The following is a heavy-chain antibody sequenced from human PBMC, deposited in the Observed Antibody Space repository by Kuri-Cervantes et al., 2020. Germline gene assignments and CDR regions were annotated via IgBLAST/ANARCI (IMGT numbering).Heavy chain of an antibody. J-gene: IGHJ5*02. CDR2: MNPNSGNT. Sequence: ASVKVSCKASGYTFTSYGINWVRQATGQGLEWMGWMNPNSGNTGYAQKFQGRVTMTRNTSISTAYMELSSLRSEDTAVYYCARGRIVATCRRGGSCPTASWFDPWGQGTLVTVSS. CDR1: GYTFTSYG. D-gene: IGHD2-15*01. V-gene: IGHV1-8*01. CDR3: ARGRIVATCRRGGSCPTASWFDP.